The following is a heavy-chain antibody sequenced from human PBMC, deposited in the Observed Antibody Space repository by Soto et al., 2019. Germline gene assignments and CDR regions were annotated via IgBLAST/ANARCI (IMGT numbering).Heavy chain of an antibody. CDR3: ARDRDNSNWPNFDY. J-gene: IGHJ4*02. V-gene: IGHV1-69*02. CDR2: VIPIFDVT. Sequence: QVQLVQSGSEVKKPGSSVKVSCKASGGTFSIYTISWVRQAPGQGLEWMGRVIPIFDVTSYAQRFQGRVTITADKSTTTDYMELSSLRSEDTAVYYCARDRDNSNWPNFDYWGQGTLVTVSS. CDR1: GGTFSIYT. D-gene: IGHD6-13*01.